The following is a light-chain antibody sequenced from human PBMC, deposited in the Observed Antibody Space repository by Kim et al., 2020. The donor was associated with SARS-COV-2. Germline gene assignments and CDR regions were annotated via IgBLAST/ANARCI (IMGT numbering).Light chain of an antibody. CDR2: DVT. V-gene: IGLV2-14*03. CDR1: GSDVGGDNF. J-gene: IGLJ2*01. Sequence: IPTSCPGTGSDVGGDNFVSCYQHQPGKAPKLMIYDVTDRPSGVSNRLAGSKSGNTASLTISGLQADDEANYYCSSYTDSRTVIFGGGTKLTVL. CDR3: SSYTDSRTVI.